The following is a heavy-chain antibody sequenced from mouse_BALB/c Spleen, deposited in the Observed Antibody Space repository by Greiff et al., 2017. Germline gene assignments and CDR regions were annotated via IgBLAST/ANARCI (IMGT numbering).Heavy chain of an antibody. Sequence: EVQLQESGPGLVKPSQSLSLTCSVTGYSITSGYYLNWIRQFPGNKLEWMGYISYDGSNNYNPSLKNRISITRDTSKNQFFLKLNSVTTEDTATYYCAREFYELPFAYWGQGTLVTVSA. CDR1: GYSITSGYY. CDR3: AREFYELPFAY. D-gene: IGHD2-12*01. V-gene: IGHV3-6*02. J-gene: IGHJ3*01. CDR2: ISYDGSN.